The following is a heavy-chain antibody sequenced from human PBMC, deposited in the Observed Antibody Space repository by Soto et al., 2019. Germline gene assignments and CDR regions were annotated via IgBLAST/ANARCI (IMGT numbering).Heavy chain of an antibody. CDR1: GFIVSSNS. CDR3: ARWSWSGSLRYQYGLDV. Sequence: EVQLVESGGGLIQPGGSLRLSCAASGFIVSSNSRSWVRQAPGKGLEWVSVIYSGGNTYNADSVKGRFTISRDNSKNTLYLQMNSLRAEDTAVYYCARWSWSGSLRYQYGLDVWGQGTTVTVSS. D-gene: IGHD3-3*01. V-gene: IGHV3-53*01. CDR2: IYSGGNT. J-gene: IGHJ6*02.